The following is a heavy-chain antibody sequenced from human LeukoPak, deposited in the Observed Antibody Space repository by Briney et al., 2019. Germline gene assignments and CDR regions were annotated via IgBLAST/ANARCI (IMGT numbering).Heavy chain of an antibody. CDR3: ARGWTVTHFEY. CDR1: GFTFSSYW. J-gene: IGHJ4*02. V-gene: IGHV3-7*03. D-gene: IGHD4-17*01. CDR2: IKEDGSEK. Sequence: GGSLRLSCAASGFTFSSYWMSWVRQAPGKGLEWVANIKEDGSEKYYVDSVKGRFTISRDNAKNSLYLQMNNLRTEDTAVYYCARGWTVTHFEYWGQGTLVTVSS.